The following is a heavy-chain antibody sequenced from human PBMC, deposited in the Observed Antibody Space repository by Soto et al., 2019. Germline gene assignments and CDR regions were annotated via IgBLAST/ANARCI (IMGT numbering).Heavy chain of an antibody. Sequence: GASVKVSCKASGYTFTSYYMHWVRQAPGQGLEWKGIINPNGGSTSYAQKLQGRVTMTRDTSTSTVYMELSRLRSDDTAVYYCARDRRIAGTNGAFDIWGQGTMVTVSS. V-gene: IGHV1-46*01. CDR3: ARDRRIAGTNGAFDI. CDR2: INPNGGST. J-gene: IGHJ3*02. D-gene: IGHD6-13*01. CDR1: GYTFTSYY.